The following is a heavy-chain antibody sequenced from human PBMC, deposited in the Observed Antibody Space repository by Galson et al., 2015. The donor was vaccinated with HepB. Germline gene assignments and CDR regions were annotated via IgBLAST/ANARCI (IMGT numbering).Heavy chain of an antibody. CDR3: AKNRPYLY. CDR2: ISYDGSNK. D-gene: IGHD6-6*01. Sequence: SLRLSCAVSGFTFSSYGMHWVRQAPGKGLEWVAFISYDGSNKYYADSVKGRFTISRDNPKNTLYLQMNSLRAEDTAVYYCAKNRPYLYWGQGILVTVSS. CDR1: GFTFSSYG. V-gene: IGHV3-30*18. J-gene: IGHJ4*02.